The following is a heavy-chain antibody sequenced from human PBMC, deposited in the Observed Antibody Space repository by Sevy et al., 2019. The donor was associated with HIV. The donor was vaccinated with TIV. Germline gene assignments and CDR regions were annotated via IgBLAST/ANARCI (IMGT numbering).Heavy chain of an antibody. Sequence: ASVKVSCKASGYTFTGHYIHWVRQAPGQGLEWMGWINPNSGGTTYAQKFQDRVTMTRYTSISTAYMELSALRSDDTAVYYCARDRGDSSAYYYFSPLTQDAFDIWGQETMVTVSS. D-gene: IGHD3-22*01. CDR2: INPNSGGT. V-gene: IGHV1-2*02. CDR1: GYTFTGHY. J-gene: IGHJ3*02. CDR3: ARDRGDSSAYYYFSPLTQDAFDI.